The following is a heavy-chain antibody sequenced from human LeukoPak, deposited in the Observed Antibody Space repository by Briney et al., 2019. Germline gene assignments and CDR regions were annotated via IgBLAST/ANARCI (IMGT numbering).Heavy chain of an antibody. Sequence: ASVKVSCKASGYTFIGYYMHWVRQAPGQGLEGMGWINPNSGGTNYAQKFQGRVTMTRDTSISTAYMELSRLRSDDTAVYYCARAGKLMITMVRGALASKKGFDIWGQGTMVTVSS. CDR1: GYTFIGYY. CDR2: INPNSGGT. V-gene: IGHV1-2*02. D-gene: IGHD3-10*01. CDR3: ARAGKLMITMVRGALASKKGFDI. J-gene: IGHJ3*02.